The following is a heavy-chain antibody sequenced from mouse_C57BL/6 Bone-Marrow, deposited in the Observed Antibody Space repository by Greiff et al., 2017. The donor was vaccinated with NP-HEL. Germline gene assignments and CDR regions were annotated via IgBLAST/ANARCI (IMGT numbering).Heavy chain of an antibody. D-gene: IGHD2-3*01. CDR3: AIPDGYSYYYAMDY. J-gene: IGHJ4*01. V-gene: IGHV1-74*01. CDR1: GYTFTSYW. CDR2: IHPSDSAT. Sequence: VQLQQPGAELVKPGASVKVSCKASGYTFTSYWMHWVKQRPGQGLEWIGRIHPSDSATNYNQKFKGKATVTVDKSSSTAYMQLSSLTSEDSAVYYCAIPDGYSYYYAMDYWGQGTSVTVSS.